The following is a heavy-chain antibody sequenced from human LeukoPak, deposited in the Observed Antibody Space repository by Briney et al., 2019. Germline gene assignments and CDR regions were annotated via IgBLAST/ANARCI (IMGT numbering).Heavy chain of an antibody. CDR1: GGTFSSYA. Sequence: SVKVSCKASGGTFSSYAISWVRQAPGQGLEWMGGIIPIFGTANYAQKFQGRVTITTDESTGTAYMELSSLRSEDTAVYYCAGGRDGYNSRYYWGQGTLVTVSS. CDR3: AGGRDGYNSRYY. V-gene: IGHV1-69*05. J-gene: IGHJ4*02. D-gene: IGHD5-24*01. CDR2: IIPIFGTA.